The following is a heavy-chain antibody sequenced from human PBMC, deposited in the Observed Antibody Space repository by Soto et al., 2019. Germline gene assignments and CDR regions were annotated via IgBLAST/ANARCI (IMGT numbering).Heavy chain of an antibody. V-gene: IGHV3-33*01. CDR3: AREDIVASREFDY. J-gene: IGHJ4*02. CDR2: IWYDGSNK. Sequence: GGSLRLSCAASGFTFSSYGMHWVRQAPGKGLEWVAVIWYDGSNKYYVDSVKGRFTISRDNSKNTLYLQMNSLRAEDTAVYYCAREDIVASREFDYWGQGTLVTVSS. CDR1: GFTFSSYG. D-gene: IGHD5-12*01.